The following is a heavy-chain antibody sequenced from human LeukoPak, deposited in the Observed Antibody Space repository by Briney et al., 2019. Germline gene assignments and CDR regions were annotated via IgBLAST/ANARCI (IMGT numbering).Heavy chain of an antibody. D-gene: IGHD6-13*01. CDR1: GGSISSYS. Sequence: SETLSLTCTVSGGSISSYSWSWIRQPPGKGLEWIGYIYTSGSTNYNPSLKSRVTISVDTSKNQFSLKLSSVTAADTAVYYCARHSGLAAAGTGFDYWGQGTLVTVSS. J-gene: IGHJ4*02. CDR2: IYTSGST. CDR3: ARHSGLAAAGTGFDY. V-gene: IGHV4-4*09.